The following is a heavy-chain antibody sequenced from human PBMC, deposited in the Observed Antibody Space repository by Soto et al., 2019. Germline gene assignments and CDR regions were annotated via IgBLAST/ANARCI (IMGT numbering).Heavy chain of an antibody. V-gene: IGHV4-59*12. CDR3: ESLRDEDTALYYCARDVDADFRTDFDY. CDR2: IYYAGST. CDR1: GGSMISYY. Sequence: SETLSLTCTVSGGSMISYYWSWIRQPPGRGLEWIGFIYYAGSTKYNPSLNSRVTISVDTSKNQFSLTVTSVTAENSVYLEMESLRDEDTALYYCARDVDADFRTDFDYWGRGTLVTVSS. J-gene: IGHJ4*02. D-gene: IGHD3-10*01.